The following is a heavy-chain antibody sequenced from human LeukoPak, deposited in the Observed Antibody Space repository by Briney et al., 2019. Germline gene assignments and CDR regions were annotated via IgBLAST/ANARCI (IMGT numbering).Heavy chain of an antibody. D-gene: IGHD3-16*01. CDR3: ARGGFGRPNAFDI. J-gene: IGHJ3*02. CDR2: IWYDGSGK. V-gene: IGHV3-33*01. CDR1: RFTFTDYG. Sequence: PGGSLRLSCAASRFTFTDYGMHWVRQPPGKGLEWVALIWYDGSGKYYADSVKGRFTISRDNAKNTLYVQMNGVRVEDTAVYYCARGGFGRPNAFDIWGQGTMVTVSS.